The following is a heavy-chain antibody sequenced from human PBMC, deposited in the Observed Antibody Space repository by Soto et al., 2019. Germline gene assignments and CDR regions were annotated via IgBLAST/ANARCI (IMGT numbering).Heavy chain of an antibody. D-gene: IGHD2-15*01. Sequence: SETLSLTCAVYGGSFSGYYWSWIRQPPGKGLEWIGEINHSGSTNYNPSLKSRVTISVDTSKNQFSLKLSSVTAADTAVYYCARGRDIVVVVAATPYRWSYIGNGMDVWCQGTTVTVSS. V-gene: IGHV4-34*01. CDR3: ARGRDIVVVVAATPYRWSYIGNGMDV. CDR1: GGSFSGYY. CDR2: INHSGST. J-gene: IGHJ6*02.